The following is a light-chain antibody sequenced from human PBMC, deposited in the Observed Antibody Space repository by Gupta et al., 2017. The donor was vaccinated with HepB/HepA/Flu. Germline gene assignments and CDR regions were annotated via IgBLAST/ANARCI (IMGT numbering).Light chain of an antibody. Sequence: IVLTQSPGTLSLSPGERATLPCRASQSVSSSYLAWYQQKPGQAPRLLISDASSRAAGIPDRFSGSGSGTDFTLTISRLEPEDFAVYYCQLYGSSPLYTFGQGTNLEIK. V-gene: IGKV3-20*01. CDR1: QSVSSSY. CDR2: DAS. CDR3: QLYGSSPLYT. J-gene: IGKJ2*01.